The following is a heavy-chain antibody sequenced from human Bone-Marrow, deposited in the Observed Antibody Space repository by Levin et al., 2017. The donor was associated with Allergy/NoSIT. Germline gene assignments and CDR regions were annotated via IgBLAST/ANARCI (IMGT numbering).Heavy chain of an antibody. CDR2: ISGSGGST. V-gene: IGHV3-23*01. D-gene: IGHD2-2*01. J-gene: IGHJ3*02. Sequence: GGSLRLSCAASGFTFSSYAMSWVRQAPGKGLEWVSAISGSGGSTYYADSVKGRFTISRDNSKNTLYLQMNSLRAEDTAVYYCAKEYCSSTSCYRPGGAFDIWGQGTMVTVSS. CDR3: AKEYCSSTSCYRPGGAFDI. CDR1: GFTFSSYA.